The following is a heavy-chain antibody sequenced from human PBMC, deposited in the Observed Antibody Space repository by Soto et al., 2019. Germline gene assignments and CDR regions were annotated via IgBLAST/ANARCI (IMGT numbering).Heavy chain of an antibody. CDR3: VRGYSSSFDY. V-gene: IGHV6-1*01. CDR1: TCGS. CDR2: TYYRSKWTS. Sequence: TCGSWNWIRQSPSRGLEWLGRTYYRSKWTSDYAVSVKSRITINPDTSKNQFSLQLTSVTPEDTAMYYCVRGYSSSFDYWGQGTLVTVSS. D-gene: IGHD6-6*01. J-gene: IGHJ4*02.